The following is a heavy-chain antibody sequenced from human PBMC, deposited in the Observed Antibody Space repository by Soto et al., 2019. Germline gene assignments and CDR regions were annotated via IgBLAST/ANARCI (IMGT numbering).Heavy chain of an antibody. D-gene: IGHD2-8*01. CDR1: GFIFSSFG. V-gene: IGHV3-48*02. CDR2: ISRSSSTI. Sequence: GGSLRLSCAASGFIFSSFGMNWVRQAPGKGLEWISYISRSSSTIYYADSVKGRFTVSRDNAKNSLYLRMNSLRDEDTAVYYCARDGRDCSDGVCYFHHWGQGTLVTVS. J-gene: IGHJ1*01. CDR3: ARDGRDCSDGVCYFHH.